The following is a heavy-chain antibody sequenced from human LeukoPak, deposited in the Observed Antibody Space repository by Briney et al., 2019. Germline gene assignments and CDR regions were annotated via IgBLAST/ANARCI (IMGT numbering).Heavy chain of an antibody. J-gene: IGHJ3*02. D-gene: IGHD5-24*01. V-gene: IGHV3-30*04. CDR3: ARDVDGEMTYAFDI. CDR1: GFTFSSYA. CDR2: ISYDGSNK. Sequence: PGGSLRLSCAASGFTFSSYAMHWVRQAPGKGLEWVAVISYDGSNKYYADPVKGRFTISRDNSKNTLYLQMNSLRAEDTAVYYCARDVDGEMTYAFDIWGQGTMVTVSS.